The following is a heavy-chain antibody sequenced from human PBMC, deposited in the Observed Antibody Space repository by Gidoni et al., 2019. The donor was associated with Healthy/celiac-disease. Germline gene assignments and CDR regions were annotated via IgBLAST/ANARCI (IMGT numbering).Heavy chain of an antibody. CDR3: ARGGGDGGNDNWFDP. V-gene: IGHV1-69*01. CDR2: IIPIFGTA. D-gene: IGHD2-15*01. CDR1: GRTFSSYA. J-gene: IGHJ5*02. Sequence: QVQLVQSGAAVQTPGSSVKVSCKASGRTFSSYAISWVRQAPGQGLEWMGGIIPIFGTANYAQKFQGRVTITADESTSTAYMELSSRRSEDTAVYYCARGGGDGGNDNWFDPWGQGTLVTVSS.